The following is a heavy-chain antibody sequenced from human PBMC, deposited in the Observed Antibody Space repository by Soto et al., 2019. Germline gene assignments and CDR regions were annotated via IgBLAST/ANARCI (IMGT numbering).Heavy chain of an antibody. Sequence: PSGTLSLTCAVYGGSFSGYYWSWIRQPPGKGLEWIGEINHSGSTNYNPSLKSRVTISVDTSKNQFSLKLSSVTAADTAVYYCARASYSSSDYWGQGTLVTVSS. CDR3: ARASYSSSDY. CDR1: GGSFSGYY. V-gene: IGHV4-34*01. D-gene: IGHD6-6*01. J-gene: IGHJ4*02. CDR2: INHSGST.